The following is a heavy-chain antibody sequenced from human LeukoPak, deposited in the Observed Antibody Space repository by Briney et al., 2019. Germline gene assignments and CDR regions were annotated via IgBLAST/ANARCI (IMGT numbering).Heavy chain of an antibody. CDR2: ISYDGSNK. Sequence: PGRSLRLSCAASGFTFSSYGMHWVRQAPGKGLEWVAVISYDGSNKYYADSVKGRFTISRDNSKNTLYLQMNSLRAEDTAVYYCAKDQKPQLARYYFDYWGQGTLVTVSS. CDR1: GFTFSSYG. D-gene: IGHD6-13*01. J-gene: IGHJ4*02. CDR3: AKDQKPQLARYYFDY. V-gene: IGHV3-30*18.